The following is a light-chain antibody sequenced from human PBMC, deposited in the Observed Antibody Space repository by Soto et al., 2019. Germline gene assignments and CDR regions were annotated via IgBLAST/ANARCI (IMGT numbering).Light chain of an antibody. CDR1: QSFRGL. CDR2: DAY. V-gene: IGKV3-11*01. J-gene: IGKJ5*01. CDR3: QQRSKWHPEIT. Sequence: EFVFPRSPVPLCLSPAERATLSCRASQSFRGLLAWYQQKPGQAPRLLIYDAYNRATGIPPRFSGSGSGTDFTLTISSLEPEDFAVYYCQQRSKWHPEITFGQGPRLEIK.